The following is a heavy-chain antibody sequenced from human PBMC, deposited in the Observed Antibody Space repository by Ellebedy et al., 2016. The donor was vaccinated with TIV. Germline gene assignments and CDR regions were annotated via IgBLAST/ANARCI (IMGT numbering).Heavy chain of an antibody. CDR3: AFGGFWSGYYYGMDV. CDR2: ISSSGSTI. J-gene: IGHJ6*02. CDR1: GFTFSSYC. V-gene: IGHV3-48*01. Sequence: GGSLRLSCAASGFTFSSYCINWVRQPPGKGLEWVSYISSSGSTIYYADSVKGRFTISRDNSKNTLYLQMNSLRAEDTAVYYCAFGGFWSGYYYGMDVWGQGTTVTVSS. D-gene: IGHD3-3*01.